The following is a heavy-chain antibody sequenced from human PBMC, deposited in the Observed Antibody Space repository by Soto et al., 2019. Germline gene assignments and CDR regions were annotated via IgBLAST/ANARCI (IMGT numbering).Heavy chain of an antibody. V-gene: IGHV1-3*01. J-gene: IGHJ6*02. CDR2: INAGNGNT. Sequence: ASVKVSCKASGYTFTSYAMHWVRQAPGQRLEWMGWINAGNGNTKYSQKFQGRVTITRDTSASTAYMELSSLRSEDTAVYYCSRFEDNHYGIDVWGQGTTVTVS. CDR3: SRFEDNHYGIDV. D-gene: IGHD2-15*01. CDR1: GYTFTSYA.